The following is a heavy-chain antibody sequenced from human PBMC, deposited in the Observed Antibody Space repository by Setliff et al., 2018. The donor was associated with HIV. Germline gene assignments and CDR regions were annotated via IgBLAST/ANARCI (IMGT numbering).Heavy chain of an antibody. CDR2: INPTGGST. D-gene: IGHD5-12*01. CDR1: GGTFSSYT. J-gene: IGHJ3*02. CDR3: ASAGAWQRNALDI. Sequence: ASVKVSCKASGGTFSSYTISWVRQAPGQGLEWMGVINPTGGSTRNTQKFQGRVAMTRDTSTSTVYMELSSLRSEDTAVYYCASAGAWQRNALDIWGQGTMVTVSS. V-gene: IGHV1-46*01.